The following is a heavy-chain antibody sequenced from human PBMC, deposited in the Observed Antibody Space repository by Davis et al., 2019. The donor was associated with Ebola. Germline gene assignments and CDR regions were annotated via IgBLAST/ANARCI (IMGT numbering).Heavy chain of an antibody. Sequence: MPSETLSLTCTVSGGSISSGDYFWSWIRQPPGKGLEWIGYIYYSGSTYYNPSLKSRVTISVDTSKNQFSLKLSSVTAADTAVYYCARQARGSYDFWRGYVFDTWGLGTLVTVSS. J-gene: IGHJ4*02. V-gene: IGHV4-30-4*01. CDR1: GGSISSGDYF. CDR2: IYYSGST. D-gene: IGHD3-3*01. CDR3: ARQARGSYDFWRGYVFDT.